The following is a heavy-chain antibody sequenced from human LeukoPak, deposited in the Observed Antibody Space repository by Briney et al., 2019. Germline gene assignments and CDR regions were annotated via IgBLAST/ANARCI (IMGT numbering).Heavy chain of an antibody. CDR2: INIYKGNT. CDR1: GYIFTSHG. Sequence: GASVKVSCKASGYIFTSHGLSWVRQAPGQGLEWMGWINIYKGNTNYAQKFKGRVTMTTDTSTSTAYMELRSLRSDDTAVYYCARNSSSWYGYFDLWGRGTLVTVSS. V-gene: IGHV1-18*01. D-gene: IGHD6-13*01. CDR3: ARNSSSWYGYFDL. J-gene: IGHJ2*01.